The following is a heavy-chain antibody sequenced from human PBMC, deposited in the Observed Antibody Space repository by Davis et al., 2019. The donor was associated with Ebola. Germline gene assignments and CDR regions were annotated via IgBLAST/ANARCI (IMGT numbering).Heavy chain of an antibody. Sequence: SETLSLTCTASGFSISSYSWSWLRQPPGKGLEWTGYIYYSGSTNYNPSLKSRVTISVDTSKNQFSLKLSSVTAADTAVYYCARQRNSRDPASDIWGQGTMVTVSS. CDR3: ARQRNSRDPASDI. CDR2: IYYSGST. CDR1: GFSISSYS. D-gene: IGHD5-24*01. V-gene: IGHV4-59*08. J-gene: IGHJ3*02.